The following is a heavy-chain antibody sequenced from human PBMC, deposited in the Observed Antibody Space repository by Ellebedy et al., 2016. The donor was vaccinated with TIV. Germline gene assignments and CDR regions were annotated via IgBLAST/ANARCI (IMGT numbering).Heavy chain of an antibody. D-gene: IGHD1-26*01. J-gene: IGHJ4*02. CDR1: GFMFNTYA. Sequence: GESLKISCAASGFMFNTYAMHWVRQAPGKGLEWVAIISYDSGNKFYTDSVKGRFTVSKDNAKNTLYLPLNGLRVEDTAINYGAKAGGGGAPDDYWGQGTLVTVSS. CDR3: AKAGGGGAPDDY. V-gene: IGHV3-30*18. CDR2: ISYDSGNK.